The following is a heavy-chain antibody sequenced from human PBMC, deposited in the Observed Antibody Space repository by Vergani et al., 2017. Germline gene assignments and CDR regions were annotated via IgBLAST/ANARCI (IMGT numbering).Heavy chain of an antibody. V-gene: IGHV4-61*10. D-gene: IGHD3-10*01. CDR1: GGSVSSGSYY. CDR2: IYYSGST. J-gene: IGHJ3*02. CDR3: ARDPVMVRGVIITPWGAFDI. Sequence: QVQLQESGPGLVKPSETLSLTCTVSGGSVSSGSYYWSWIRQPAGKGLEWIGYIYYSGSTNYNPSLKSRVTISVYTSKNQFSLKLSSVTAADTAVYYCARDPVMVRGVIITPWGAFDIWGQGTMVTVSS.